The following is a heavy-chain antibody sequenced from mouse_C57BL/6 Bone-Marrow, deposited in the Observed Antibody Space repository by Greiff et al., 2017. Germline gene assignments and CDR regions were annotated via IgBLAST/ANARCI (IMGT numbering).Heavy chain of an antibody. CDR2: IRNKANGYTT. CDR3: SRYSGYSNYEDN. D-gene: IGHD2-5*01. CDR1: GFTFTDYY. Sequence: EVKLMESGGGLVQPGGSLSLSCAASGFTFTDYYMSWVRQPPGKALEWLGFIRNKANGYTTEYSASVKGRFTISRDNSQSILYLQMNALRAEDSATYYCSRYSGYSNYEDNWGQGTTLTASS. J-gene: IGHJ2*01. V-gene: IGHV7-3*01.